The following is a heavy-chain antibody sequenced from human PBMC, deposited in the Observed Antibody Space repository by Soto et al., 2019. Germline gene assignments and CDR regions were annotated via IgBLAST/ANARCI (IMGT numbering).Heavy chain of an antibody. CDR2: IYYSGST. V-gene: IGHV4-61*01. D-gene: IGHD3-22*01. J-gene: IGHJ4*02. CDR1: GGSVSSGSYC. CDR3: ATGGMRYYDSSGYTFDY. Sequence: SETLSLTCTVSGGSVSSGSYCWSWIRQPPGKGLEWIGYIYYSGSTNYNPSLKSRVTISVDTSKNQFSLKLSPVTAADTAVYYCATGGMRYYDSSGYTFDYWGQGTLVTVSA.